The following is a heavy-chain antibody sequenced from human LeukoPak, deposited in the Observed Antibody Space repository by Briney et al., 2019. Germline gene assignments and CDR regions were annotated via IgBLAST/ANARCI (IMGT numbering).Heavy chain of an antibody. V-gene: IGHV3-23*01. CDR2: ISGSATNT. CDR3: AKARYYDSSGPFDY. Sequence: GGSLRLSCAASGFTFSTYAMSWVRQAPGKGLEWVSSISGSATNTYYADSVKGRFTISRDKSKNTLDLQMNSLRAEDTAVYYCAKARYYDSSGPFDYWGQGSLVTVSS. CDR1: GFTFSTYA. D-gene: IGHD3-22*01. J-gene: IGHJ4*02.